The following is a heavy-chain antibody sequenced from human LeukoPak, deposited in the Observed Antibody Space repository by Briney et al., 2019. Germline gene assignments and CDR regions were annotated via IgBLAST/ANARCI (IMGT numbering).Heavy chain of an antibody. CDR1: GGSFSGYY. CDR3: ARDVSVAVAGDTYFDY. J-gene: IGHJ4*02. D-gene: IGHD6-19*01. Sequence: PSETLSLTCAVYGGSFSGYYWSWIRQPPGKGLEWIGEINHSGSTNYNPSLKSRVTMSVDTSKNQFSLKLSSVTAADTAVYYCARDVSVAVAGDTYFDYWGQGTLVTVSS. V-gene: IGHV4-34*01. CDR2: INHSGST.